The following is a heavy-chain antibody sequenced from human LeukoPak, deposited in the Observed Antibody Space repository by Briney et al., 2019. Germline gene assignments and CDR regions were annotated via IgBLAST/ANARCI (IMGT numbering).Heavy chain of an antibody. CDR3: ARSSYSSSSSV. CDR1: GFTFSGFW. Sequence: RGSLRPSCAVSGFTFSGFWMSWSRQAPGKGLEWVASINSDGSEGYYADVVKGRFTISRDNAKNSLYLQINSLGAEDTAVYYCARSSYSSSSSVWGQGTMVTVSS. J-gene: IGHJ3*01. D-gene: IGHD6-6*01. CDR2: INSDGSEG. V-gene: IGHV3-7*03.